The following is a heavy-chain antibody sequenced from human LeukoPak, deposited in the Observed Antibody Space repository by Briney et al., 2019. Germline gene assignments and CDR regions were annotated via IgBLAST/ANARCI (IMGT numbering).Heavy chain of an antibody. D-gene: IGHD3-16*01. CDR2: IRQDGSEK. V-gene: IGHV3-7*01. CDR3: ARDHDYFDY. Sequence: GGSLRLSCAASGFTFNNYWMTWVRQAPGKGLQWVANIRQDGSEKHYVDSVKGRFTISRDNAKNSLYLQMNSLRAEDTAVYYCARDHDYFDYWGQGTLVTVSS. J-gene: IGHJ4*02. CDR1: GFTFNNYW.